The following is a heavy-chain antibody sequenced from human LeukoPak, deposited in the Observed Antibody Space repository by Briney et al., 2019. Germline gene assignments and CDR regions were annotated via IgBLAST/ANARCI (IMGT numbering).Heavy chain of an antibody. Sequence: GGSLRLSCAASGFTFSSYAMHWVRQAPGKGLEWVAVISYDGSNKYYADSVTGRFTISRDNSKNTLYLQMNSLRAEDTAVYYCARERVPAASFHYYYGMDVWGQGTTVTISS. CDR2: ISYDGSNK. J-gene: IGHJ6*02. D-gene: IGHD2-2*01. V-gene: IGHV3-30*04. CDR3: ARERVPAASFHYYYGMDV. CDR1: GFTFSSYA.